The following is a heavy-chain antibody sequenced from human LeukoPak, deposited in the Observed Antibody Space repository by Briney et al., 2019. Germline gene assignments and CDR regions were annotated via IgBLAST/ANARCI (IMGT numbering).Heavy chain of an antibody. J-gene: IGHJ5*02. Sequence: PGGSLGLSFAASGFPLDDYAMHRGRPAPGKGLEWVSGISWDSGSIGHADSGKGPFTISRDNAKYSLYLQMNSLRADGMALYCWAKGQEGVRGGYWFDPWGEGALVTVPS. CDR1: GFPLDDYA. CDR2: ISWDSGSI. V-gene: IGHV3-9*03. CDR3: AKGQEGVRGGYWFDP. D-gene: IGHD3-10*01.